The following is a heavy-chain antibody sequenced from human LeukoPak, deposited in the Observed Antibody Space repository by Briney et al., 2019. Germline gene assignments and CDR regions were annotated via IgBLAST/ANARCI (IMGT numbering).Heavy chain of an antibody. J-gene: IGHJ4*02. V-gene: IGHV3-48*01. CDR1: GFTFSTYS. D-gene: IGHD3-10*01. CDR3: AREAPRPEGRITMVQPYYFDY. Sequence: GGSLRLSRAASGFTFSTYSMNWVRQAPGRGLEWVSYITISSSTIYYADSVKGRFTISRDNAKNSLYLQMNSLRAEDTAVYYCAREAPRPEGRITMVQPYYFDYWGQGTLVTVSS. CDR2: ITISSSTI.